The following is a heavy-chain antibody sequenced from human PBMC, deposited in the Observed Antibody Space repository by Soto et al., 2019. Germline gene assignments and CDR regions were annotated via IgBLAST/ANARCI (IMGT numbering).Heavy chain of an antibody. CDR3: ARGSGEFYDFWSGYYRSWFDP. CDR2: MNPNSGNT. J-gene: IGHJ5*02. V-gene: IGHV1-8*01. CDR1: GYTFTSYD. D-gene: IGHD3-3*01. Sequence: QVQLVQSGAEVKKPGASVKVSCKASGYTFTSYDINWVRQATGQGLEWMGWMNPNSGNTGYAQKVQGRVTMTRHTSISTAYMELTSLRSEDTSVYYCARGSGEFYDFWSGYYRSWFDPWGQGTLVTVSS.